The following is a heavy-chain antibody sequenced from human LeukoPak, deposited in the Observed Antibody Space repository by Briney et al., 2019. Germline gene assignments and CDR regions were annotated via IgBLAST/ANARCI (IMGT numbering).Heavy chain of an antibody. CDR1: GYSFTRYW. J-gene: IGHJ4*02. V-gene: IGHV5-51*01. CDR2: VYPADSDT. CDR3: ARDYSSGWEHYFDY. D-gene: IGHD6-19*01. Sequence: HGESLKISCKGSGYSFTRYWIGWVRQMPGKGLEWMGIVYPADSDTTYSPSSQGQVTISADKSISTAYLQWSSLKASDTAIYYCARDYSSGWEHYFDYWGQGTLVTVSS.